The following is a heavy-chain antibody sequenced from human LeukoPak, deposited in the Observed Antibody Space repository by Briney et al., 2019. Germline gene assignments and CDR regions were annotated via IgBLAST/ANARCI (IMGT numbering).Heavy chain of an antibody. V-gene: IGHV3-21*01. CDR3: ARDQGSGVVVPAAIGFDY. Sequence: TGGCLRLSCAASGFTFSSYSMNWVRQAPGKGLEWVSSIISSSRYIYYADSVKGRLTISRDNANNSLYLQKTSLRAGDTAVYYCARDQGSGVVVPAAIGFDYWGQGTLVTVSS. CDR1: GFTFSSYS. CDR2: IISSSRYI. D-gene: IGHD2-2*01. J-gene: IGHJ4*02.